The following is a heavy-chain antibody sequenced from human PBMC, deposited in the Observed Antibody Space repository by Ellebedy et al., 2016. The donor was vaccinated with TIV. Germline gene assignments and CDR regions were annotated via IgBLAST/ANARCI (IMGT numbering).Heavy chain of an antibody. V-gene: IGHV3-30-3*01. Sequence: GESLKISCAASGFTFSSYAMHWVRQAPGKGLEWVAVISYDGSNKYYADSVKGRFTISRDNSKKTLYLQMNSLRAEDTAVYYCAVPGIAAAGTIVPLFDYWGQGTLVTVSS. J-gene: IGHJ4*02. D-gene: IGHD6-13*01. CDR1: GFTFSSYA. CDR3: AVPGIAAAGTIVPLFDY. CDR2: ISYDGSNK.